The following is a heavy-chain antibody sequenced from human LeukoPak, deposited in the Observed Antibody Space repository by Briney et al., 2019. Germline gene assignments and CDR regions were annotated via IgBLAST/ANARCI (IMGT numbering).Heavy chain of an antibody. CDR1: GLSFSSFA. D-gene: IGHD3-16*01. CDR3: AKASWVSSTDAAR. J-gene: IGHJ4*02. CDR2: IRGNGGT. Sequence: PGGSLRLSCAASGLSFSSFAMSWVRQGPARGLEWVSSIRGNGGTFYADSVKGRFTLSSDSSRNTVYFQLNNLRVEDTAIYYCAKASWVSSTDAARWGQGTLVTVSS. V-gene: IGHV3-23*01.